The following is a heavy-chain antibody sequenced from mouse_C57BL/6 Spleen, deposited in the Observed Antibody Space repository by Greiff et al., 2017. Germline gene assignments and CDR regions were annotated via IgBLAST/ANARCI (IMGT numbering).Heavy chain of an antibody. V-gene: IGHV1-76*01. J-gene: IGHJ4*01. CDR1: GYTFTDYY. CDR2: IYPGSGNT. D-gene: IGHD3-2*02. Sequence: VKLQESGAELVRPGASVKLSCKASGYTFTDYYINWVKQRPGQGLEWIARIYPGSGNTYYNKKFKSKATLTAEKSSSTAYMQLSSLTSEDSAVYCCAREAAQATYAMYYWGQGTSVTVSS. CDR3: AREAAQATYAMYY.